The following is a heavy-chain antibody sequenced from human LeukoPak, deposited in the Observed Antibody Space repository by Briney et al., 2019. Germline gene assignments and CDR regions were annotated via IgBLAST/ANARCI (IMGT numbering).Heavy chain of an antibody. D-gene: IGHD3-10*01. J-gene: IGHJ4*02. Sequence: TLSLTCTVSGGSISGYYWSWIRQPAGKGLEWIGRIYTSGSTNYNPSLKSRVTMSVDTSKNQLSLKLSSVTAADTAIYYCARHATNIYGPFDYWGQGTLVTASS. CDR1: GGSISGYY. CDR3: ARHATNIYGPFDY. CDR2: IYTSGST. V-gene: IGHV4-4*07.